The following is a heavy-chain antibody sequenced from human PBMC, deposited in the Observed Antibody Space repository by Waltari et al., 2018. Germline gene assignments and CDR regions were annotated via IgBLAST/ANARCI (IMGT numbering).Heavy chain of an antibody. D-gene: IGHD6-19*01. CDR2: IFSGGRT. Sequence: EVQLEESGGGLVQPGGSLRLSCAASGFSVSNNYMRWVRQAPGKGLEWVLVIFSGGRTYYADAVKGRFTISRDSSKNTLYLQMNNLRAEDTAVYYCARDLGTGGWGLFDYWGQGILVTVSS. J-gene: IGHJ4*02. CDR1: GFSVSNNY. CDR3: ARDLGTGGWGLFDY. V-gene: IGHV3-66*02.